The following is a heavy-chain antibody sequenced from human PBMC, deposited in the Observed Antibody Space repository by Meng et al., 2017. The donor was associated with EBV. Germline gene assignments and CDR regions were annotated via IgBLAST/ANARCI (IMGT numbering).Heavy chain of an antibody. CDR1: GYTFTSYG. V-gene: IGHV1-18*01. J-gene: IGHJ4*02. CDR3: ARDGRLHDTPSPFDY. CDR2: ISAYNGNT. Sequence: VRRVQSGDEVKKPGASVKVSCKASGYTFTSYGISWVRQAPGQGLEWMGWISAYNGNTNYAQKLQGRVTMTTDTSTSTAYMELRSLRSDDTAVYYCARDGRLHDTPSPFDYWGQGTLVTVSS. D-gene: IGHD1-26*01.